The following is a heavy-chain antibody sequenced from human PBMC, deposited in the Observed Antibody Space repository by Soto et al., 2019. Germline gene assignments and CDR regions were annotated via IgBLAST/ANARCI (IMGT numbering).Heavy chain of an antibody. CDR3: ARDPGGTGYFDS. J-gene: IGHJ4*02. V-gene: IGHV1-2*02. CDR2: INPNSGDT. D-gene: IGHD1-1*01. CDR1: GHSFTGNY. Sequence: QVQLVQSGAELKKPGASVKVSCKASGHSFTGNYMHWVRQAPGQGLEWMGWINPNSGDTNYAQKFQGRVNMTRDTSIRTVYMELSSLRSDDTAVYYCARDPGGTGYFDSWGQGLLLTVSS.